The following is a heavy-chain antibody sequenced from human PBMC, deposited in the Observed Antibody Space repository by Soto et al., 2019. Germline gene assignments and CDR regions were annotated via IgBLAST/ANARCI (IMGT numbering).Heavy chain of an antibody. CDR3: AKKDRLYGVAVAFDS. V-gene: IGHV3-23*01. J-gene: IGHJ4*02. CDR1: GISFSDNA. CDR2: ISGDGVSK. D-gene: IGHD6-19*01. Sequence: PVGSLRLSCAASGISFSDNAMSWVRQAPGKGLEWISAISGDGVSKLYADSVRGRFTVSRDNAANTLYLQMNSLRTEDTALYYCAKKDRLYGVAVAFDSWGQGTRVTVSS.